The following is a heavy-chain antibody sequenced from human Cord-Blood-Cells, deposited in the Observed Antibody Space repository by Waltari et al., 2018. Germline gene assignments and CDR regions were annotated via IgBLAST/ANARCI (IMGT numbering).Heavy chain of an antibody. Sequence: QVQLVQSGAEVKKPGSSVKVSCQASGGPFSSYANRWVRQAPGPGLEWMGGSIPILATVTDAQGWQGRVTTAADESTSTAYMELSSLRSEETAVYYCARPSRSWVGVRYYYGMDVWGQGTTVTVSS. J-gene: IGHJ6*02. CDR1: GGPFSSYA. V-gene: IGHV1-69*01. CDR3: ARPSRSWVGVRYYYGMDV. D-gene: IGHD6-13*01. CDR2: SIPILATV.